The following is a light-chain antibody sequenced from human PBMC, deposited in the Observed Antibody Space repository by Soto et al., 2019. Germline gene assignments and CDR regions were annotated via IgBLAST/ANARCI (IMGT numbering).Light chain of an antibody. V-gene: IGKV3-11*01. Sequence: EIVLTQSPATLSLSPGERATLSCRASQSVSSYLAWYQQKRGQAPRLLIYDASNRATGIPARFSGSGSGTDFTLTISSLEPEDFAVYYCQQRSNWPPGVTFGPGTKVDIK. CDR1: QSVSSY. CDR2: DAS. CDR3: QQRSNWPPGVT. J-gene: IGKJ3*01.